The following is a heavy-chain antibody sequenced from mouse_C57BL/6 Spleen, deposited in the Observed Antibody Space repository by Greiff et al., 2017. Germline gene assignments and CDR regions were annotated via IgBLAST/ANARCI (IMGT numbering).Heavy chain of an antibody. CDR1: GYTFTDHS. V-gene: IGHV1-78*01. D-gene: IGHD2-4*01. CDR3: ARSDDYDWYFDA. Sequence: QVQLQQSNAELLKPGASVKISCEVSGYTFTDHSIHWMKQRPEQGLAWIGYIYPRDGSTKYNEKFKGKAILTADKSSSTAYMQLSRLTSEDSAVYFCARSDDYDWYFDACGTGTTVTGSS. J-gene: IGHJ1*03. CDR2: IYPRDGST.